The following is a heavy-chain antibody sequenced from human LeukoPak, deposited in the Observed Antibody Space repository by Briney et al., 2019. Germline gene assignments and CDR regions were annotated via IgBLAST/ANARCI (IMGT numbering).Heavy chain of an antibody. Sequence: GGSLKISRKGSGYHFTSYWIGLGRQVPGKGLEWMGIIYPCDSDTRFSPSFQGQVTISADKSISTAYLQWSSLKASDTGMYYCAIRSVQFGELSSFGYWGQGTLVTVSS. CDR2: IYPCDSDT. V-gene: IGHV5-51*01. J-gene: IGHJ4*02. CDR3: AIRSVQFGELSSFGY. CDR1: GYHFTSYW. D-gene: IGHD3-10*01.